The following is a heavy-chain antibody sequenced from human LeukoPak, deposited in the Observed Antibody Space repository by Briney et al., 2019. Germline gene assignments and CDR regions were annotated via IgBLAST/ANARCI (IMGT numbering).Heavy chain of an antibody. CDR1: GGSISSGGYY. V-gene: IGHV4-30-2*01. Sequence: TLSLTCTVSGGSISSGGYYWSWIRQPPGKGLEWIGYIYHSGSTYYNPSLKSRVTISVDTSKNQFSLKLSSVTAADTAVYYCASLGTYSSSWYYFDYWGQGTLVTVSS. CDR2: IYHSGST. CDR3: ASLGTYSSSWYYFDY. D-gene: IGHD6-13*01. J-gene: IGHJ4*02.